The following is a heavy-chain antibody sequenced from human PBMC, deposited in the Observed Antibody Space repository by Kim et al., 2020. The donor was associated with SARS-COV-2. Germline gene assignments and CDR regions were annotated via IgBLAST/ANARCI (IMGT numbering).Heavy chain of an antibody. Sequence: DKRYSPSLKSRLTITKDTSKNQVVLTMTNMDPVDTATYYCAHRSLSDEDYWGQGTLVTVSS. CDR3: AHRSLSDEDY. CDR2: DK. V-gene: IGHV2-5*01. J-gene: IGHJ4*02.